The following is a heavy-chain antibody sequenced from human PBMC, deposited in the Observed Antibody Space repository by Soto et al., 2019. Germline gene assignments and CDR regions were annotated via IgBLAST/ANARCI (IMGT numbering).Heavy chain of an antibody. CDR2: ISWNRGSI. CDR3: ATDYGPELLYFQH. Sequence: EVQLVESGGGLVQPGRSLSLSCAASGFTFDDYAMHWVRQAPGKGLEWVSGISWNRGSIGYADSVKGRFTISRDNAKNSLYLQMYSLRAEDTALYYCATDYGPELLYFQHWGQGTLVTVSS. D-gene: IGHD3-10*01. CDR1: GFTFDDYA. V-gene: IGHV3-9*01. J-gene: IGHJ1*01.